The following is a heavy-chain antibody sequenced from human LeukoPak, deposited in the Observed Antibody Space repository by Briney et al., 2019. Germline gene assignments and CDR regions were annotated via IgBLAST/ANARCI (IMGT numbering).Heavy chain of an antibody. V-gene: IGHV3-74*01. D-gene: IGHD6-19*01. CDR3: ARAYQQWLPRSALDK. J-gene: IGHJ3*02. Sequence: GGSLRLSCAASGFTFSTYWMYWVRQTPGQGLVWVSRINSDGTTTNYADSVRGRFTISRDNAKTTAFLQMNSLRAEDTAVYFCARAYQQWLPRSALDKWGQGTVVTVSS. CDR1: GFTFSTYW. CDR2: INSDGTTT.